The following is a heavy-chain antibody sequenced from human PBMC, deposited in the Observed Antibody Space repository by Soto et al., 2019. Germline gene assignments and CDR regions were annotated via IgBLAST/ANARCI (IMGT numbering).Heavy chain of an antibody. J-gene: IGHJ6*02. V-gene: IGHV4-30-4*01. CDR1: GGSISSGDYY. D-gene: IGHD4-17*01. CDR2: IYYSGST. CDR3: ARAEAYRYTVKYYYYDGMDV. Sequence: QVQLQESGPGLVKPSQTLSLTCTVSGGSISSGDYYWSWIRQPPGKGLEWIGYIYYSGSTYYHPSLKSRVTISVDTSKNQFSLKLSSVTAADTAVYYCARAEAYRYTVKYYYYDGMDVWGQGTTVTVSS.